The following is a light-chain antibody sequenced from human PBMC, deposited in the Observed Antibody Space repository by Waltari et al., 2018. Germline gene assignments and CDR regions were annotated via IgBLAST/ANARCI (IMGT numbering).Light chain of an antibody. CDR2: DVS. CDR3: SSYTSSSTYV. J-gene: IGLJ1*01. V-gene: IGLV2-14*01. Sequence: QSALTQPASVSGSPGQSITIPCTGTSSDVGGYNYVPWYQQHPDKVPKLMIYDVSKRPSGVSNRFSGSKSGNTASLTISGLQAEDEADYYCSSYTSSSTYVFGTGTKVTVL. CDR1: SSDVGGYNY.